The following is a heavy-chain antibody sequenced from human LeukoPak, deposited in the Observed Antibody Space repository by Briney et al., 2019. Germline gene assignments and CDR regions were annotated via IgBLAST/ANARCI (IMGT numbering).Heavy chain of an antibody. V-gene: IGHV1-24*01. CDR3: ATRPGRTDAFDI. Sequence: ASVKVSCKASGYTLTELSMHWVRQAPGKGLEWMGGFDPEDGETIYAQKFQGRVTMTEDTSTDTAYMELSSLRSEDTAVYYCATRPGRTDAFDIWGQGTMVTVSS. D-gene: IGHD1-1*01. J-gene: IGHJ3*02. CDR1: GYTLTELS. CDR2: FDPEDGET.